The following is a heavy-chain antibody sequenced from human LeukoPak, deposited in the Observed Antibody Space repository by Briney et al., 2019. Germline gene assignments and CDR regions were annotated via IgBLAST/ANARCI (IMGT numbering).Heavy chain of an antibody. CDR3: ARDAVVPASLLDY. CDR2: IYYSGST. J-gene: IGHJ4*02. CDR1: GGSLSSYY. Sequence: PSETLSLTCTVSGGSLSSYYWSWIRQPPGKGLEWIGYIYYSGSTNYNPSLKSRVTISVDTSKNQFSLKLNSVTAADTAVYYCARDAVVPASLLDYWGQGTLVTVPS. D-gene: IGHD2-2*01. V-gene: IGHV4-59*12.